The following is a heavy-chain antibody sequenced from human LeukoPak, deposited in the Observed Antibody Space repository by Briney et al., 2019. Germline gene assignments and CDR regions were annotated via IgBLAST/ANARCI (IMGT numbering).Heavy chain of an antibody. CDR3: ARELVRRNGAFDL. CDR2: ISSSDNFI. D-gene: IGHD2-8*02. Sequence: PGGSLRLSCAASGFTFSNYRMNWVRQAPGKGLEWVSSISSSDNFIYYANSVKSPFTISRDNAKNSLYLQMNSLRAEDTAVYYCARELVRRNGAFDLWGQGTIVTVSS. CDR1: GFTFSNYR. V-gene: IGHV3-21*01. J-gene: IGHJ3*01.